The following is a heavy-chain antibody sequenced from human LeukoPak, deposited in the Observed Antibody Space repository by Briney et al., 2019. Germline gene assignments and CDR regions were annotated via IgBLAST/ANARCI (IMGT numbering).Heavy chain of an antibody. Sequence: GGSLRLSCAASGFTFGSYAMSWVRQAPGKGLEWVSAISGSGGSTYYADSVKGRFTISRDNAKNTLYLLMNSLTPEDTAVYYCARGGWSGNWFDPWGQGTPVTVSS. CDR3: ARGGWSGNWFDP. CDR1: GFTFGSYA. D-gene: IGHD6-19*01. J-gene: IGHJ5*02. V-gene: IGHV3-23*01. CDR2: ISGSGGST.